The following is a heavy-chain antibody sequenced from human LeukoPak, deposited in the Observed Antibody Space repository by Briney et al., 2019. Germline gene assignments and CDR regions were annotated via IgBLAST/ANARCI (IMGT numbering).Heavy chain of an antibody. CDR1: GFTFEDYG. CDR2: INWHGGST. CDR3: AKDARGQWLVPSYFDY. V-gene: IGHV3-20*04. Sequence: GGSLRLSCAASGFTFEDYGMSWVRQAPGKGLEWVSGINWHGGSTGYADSVKGRFTISRDNSKNTLYLQMNSLGAEDTAVYYCAKDARGQWLVPSYFDYWGQGTLVTVSS. D-gene: IGHD6-19*01. J-gene: IGHJ4*02.